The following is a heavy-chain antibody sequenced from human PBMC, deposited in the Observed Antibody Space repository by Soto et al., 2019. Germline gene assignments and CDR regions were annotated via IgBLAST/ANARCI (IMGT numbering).Heavy chain of an antibody. CDR3: VRGGGGSVFDP. CDR2: ITYGSRYP. J-gene: IGHJ5*02. CDR1: GFTFSSSY. Sequence: GGSVRLSXAASGFTFSSSYMRWIRQAPGKGLEWLSYITYGSRYPAYADSVKGRFTISRDNAKSSLYLQMMSLTAEDTAIYYCVRGGGGSVFDPWGQGTMVTVSS. V-gene: IGHV3-11*06. D-gene: IGHD2-15*01.